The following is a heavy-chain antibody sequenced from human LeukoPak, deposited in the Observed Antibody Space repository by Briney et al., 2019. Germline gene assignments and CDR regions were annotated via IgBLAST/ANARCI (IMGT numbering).Heavy chain of an antibody. J-gene: IGHJ4*02. D-gene: IGHD3-10*01. Sequence: GGSLRLSCVASGSTFSNYGMHWVRQAPGKGLEWVASMRNDGSQIYHADSVKGRFTISRDNSKNTLYLHMNSLTVEDTAVYYCGRGMRDYYGLDYWGQGILVTVSS. CDR3: GRGMRDYYGLDY. CDR2: MRNDGSQI. CDR1: GSTFSNYG. V-gene: IGHV3-30*02.